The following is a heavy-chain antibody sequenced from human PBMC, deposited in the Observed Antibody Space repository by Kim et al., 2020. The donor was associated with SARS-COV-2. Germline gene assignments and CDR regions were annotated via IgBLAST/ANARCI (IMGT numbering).Heavy chain of an antibody. Sequence: SETLSLTCTVSGGSISSSSYYWGWIRQPPGKGLEWIGSIYYSGSTYYNPSIKSRVTISVDTSKNKFSLKLSSVTAADTAVYYCARWCHYGSGIEGRFDPWGQGTLVTVSS. CDR3: ARWCHYGSGIEGRFDP. V-gene: IGHV4-39*01. D-gene: IGHD3-10*01. CDR2: IYYSGST. CDR1: GGSISSSSYY. J-gene: IGHJ5*02.